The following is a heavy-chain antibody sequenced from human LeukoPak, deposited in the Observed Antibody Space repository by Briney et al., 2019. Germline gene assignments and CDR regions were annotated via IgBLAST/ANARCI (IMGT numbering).Heavy chain of an antibody. CDR3: ARGLYSSSWYYYYYYMDV. CDR1: GYTFTGYY. CDR2: INPSGGST. V-gene: IGHV1-46*01. D-gene: IGHD6-13*01. Sequence: ASVKVSCKASGYTFTGYYMHWVRQAPGQGLEWMGIINPSGGSTSYAQKFQGRVTMTRDMSTSTVYMELSSLRSEDTAVYYCARGLYSSSWYYYYYYMDVWGKGTTVTVSS. J-gene: IGHJ6*03.